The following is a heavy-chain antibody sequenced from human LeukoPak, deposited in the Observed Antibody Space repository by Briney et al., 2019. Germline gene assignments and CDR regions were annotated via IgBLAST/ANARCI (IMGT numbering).Heavy chain of an antibody. CDR2: IYYSGST. CDR3: VRDRVLGAFDI. V-gene: IGHV4-59*01. CDR1: GDSISSYH. J-gene: IGHJ3*02. Sequence: SETLSLTCTVSGDSISSYHWSWIRQPPGKGLEWIGSIYYSGSTNYNPSLKSRVTISVDTSKNQFSLKLSSVTAADTAVYYCVRDRVLGAFDIWGQGTMVTVSS. D-gene: IGHD3-16*01.